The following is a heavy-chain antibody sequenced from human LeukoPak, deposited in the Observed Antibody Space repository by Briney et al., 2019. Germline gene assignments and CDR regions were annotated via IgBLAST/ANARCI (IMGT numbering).Heavy chain of an antibody. J-gene: IGHJ4*02. V-gene: IGHV3-33*01. CDR1: GFTFSSYG. D-gene: IGHD2-2*01. CDR2: IWYDGSNK. Sequence: GGSLRLSCAASGFTFSSYGMHWVRQAPGKGLEWVAVIWYDGSNKYYADSVKGRFTISRDNSKNTLYLQMNSLRAEDTAVYYCARDGYYCSSTSCYQGYFDHWGQGTLVTVSS. CDR3: ARDGYYCSSTSCYQGYFDH.